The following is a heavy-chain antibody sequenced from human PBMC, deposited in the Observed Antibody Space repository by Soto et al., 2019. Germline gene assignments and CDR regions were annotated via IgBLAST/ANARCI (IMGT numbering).Heavy chain of an antibody. V-gene: IGHV3-66*01. Sequence: GGSLRLSCAASGFTVSSNYMSWVRQAPGKGLEWVSVIYSGGGTYYADSVKGRFTISRDNSKNTLYLQMNSLRAEDTAVYYCARSPGTTVTTWDYYYYMDVWGKGTTVTVSS. J-gene: IGHJ6*03. CDR1: GFTVSSNY. CDR2: IYSGGGT. D-gene: IGHD4-17*01. CDR3: ARSPGTTVTTWDYYYYMDV.